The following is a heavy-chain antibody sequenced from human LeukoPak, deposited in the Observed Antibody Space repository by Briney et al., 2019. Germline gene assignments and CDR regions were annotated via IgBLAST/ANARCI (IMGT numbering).Heavy chain of an antibody. V-gene: IGHV4-34*01. D-gene: IGHD3-10*01. CDR3: ASLAMVRGVMPLT. CDR2: INHSGST. CDR1: GGSFSGYY. J-gene: IGHJ5*02. Sequence: SETLSLTCAVYGGSFSGYYWSWIRQPPGKGLEWIGEINHSGSTNYNPSLKSRVTISVDTSKNQFSLKLSSVTAADTAVYYCASLAMVRGVMPLTWGQGTLVTVSS.